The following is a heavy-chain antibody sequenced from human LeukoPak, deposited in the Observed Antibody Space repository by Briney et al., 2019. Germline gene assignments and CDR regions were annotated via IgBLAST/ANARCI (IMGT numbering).Heavy chain of an antibody. D-gene: IGHD2-2*01. Sequence: GGSLRLSCAASGFTFSGSAMHWVRQASGKGLEWVGRIRSKANSYATAYAASVKGRFTISRDDSKNTAYLQMNSLKTEDTAAYYCTRHSEYCSSTSCQYYYYYYGMDVWGQGTTVTVSS. J-gene: IGHJ6*02. CDR2: IRSKANSYAT. CDR3: TRHSEYCSSTSCQYYYYYYGMDV. CDR1: GFTFSGSA. V-gene: IGHV3-73*01.